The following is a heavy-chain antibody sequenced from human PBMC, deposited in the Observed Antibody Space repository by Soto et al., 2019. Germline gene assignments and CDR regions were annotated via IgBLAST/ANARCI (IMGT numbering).Heavy chain of an antibody. CDR1: GFTFSSYA. CDR3: ARLIAGGXXXXXGV. J-gene: IGHJ3*01. D-gene: IGHD3-16*02. CDR2: ISYDGSNK. V-gene: IGHV3-30-3*01. Sequence: QVQLVESGGGVVQPGRSLRLSCAASGFTFSSYAMHWVRQAPGKGLEWVAVISYDGSNKKYADSVKGRFTISRDNSKNTLXXQMNSLRAXXXXXXXCARLIAGGXXXXXGVWGQG.